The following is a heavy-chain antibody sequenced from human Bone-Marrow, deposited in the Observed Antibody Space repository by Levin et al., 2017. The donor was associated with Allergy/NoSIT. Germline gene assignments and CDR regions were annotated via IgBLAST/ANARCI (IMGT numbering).Heavy chain of an antibody. Sequence: SETLSLTCAVSGVSISANWWNWVRLAPGKGPEWIGQAFHDGRTNYNPSLKSRVTMSLDKTKNQLSLRLTSVTAADTALYFCARDGGQYGDYDYWGQGTLVTVSS. V-gene: IGHV4-4*02. CDR3: ARDGGQYGDYDY. D-gene: IGHD4-17*01. CDR1: GVSISANW. J-gene: IGHJ4*02. CDR2: AFHDGRT.